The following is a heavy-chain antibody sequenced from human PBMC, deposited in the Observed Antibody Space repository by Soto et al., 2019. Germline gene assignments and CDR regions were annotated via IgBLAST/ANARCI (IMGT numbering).Heavy chain of an antibody. CDR2: ISGSGGST. Sequence: GGSLRLSCAASGFTFRSYAMSWVRQAPGKGLEWVSAISGSGGSTYYADSVKGRFTISRDNSKNTLYLQMNSLRAEDTAVYYCAKTEPVGTTVSGFDYWGQGTLVTVSS. CDR3: AKTEPVGTTVSGFDY. V-gene: IGHV3-23*01. D-gene: IGHD1-1*01. CDR1: GFTFRSYA. J-gene: IGHJ4*02.